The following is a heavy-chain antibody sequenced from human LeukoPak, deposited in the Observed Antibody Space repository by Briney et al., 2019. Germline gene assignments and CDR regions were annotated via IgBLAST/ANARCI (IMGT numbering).Heavy chain of an antibody. Sequence: GGSLRLSCAASGFTVSSSYMSWVRQAPGKGLEWVSIISSPGTTYYADSVKGRFTISRDNSKNTVYLQVNSLRDEDTAVYYCARDLEAANTYYFDYWGQGTMVTVSS. CDR1: GFTVSSSY. J-gene: IGHJ4*02. D-gene: IGHD6-13*01. CDR3: ARDLEAANTYYFDY. V-gene: IGHV3-66*01. CDR2: ISSPGTT.